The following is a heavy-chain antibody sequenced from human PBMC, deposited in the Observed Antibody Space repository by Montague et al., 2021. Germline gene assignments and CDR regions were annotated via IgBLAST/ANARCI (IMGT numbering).Heavy chain of an antibody. Sequence: SETLSLTCTVSRSLVNSDYYWGCLRQPPGKVLECMESVPHGGRTYYNSSLKSRVTISVDTSNNHFPLKLSSATAADTAMYYCARERDRYYYMDIWGKGTTITVSS. CDR2: VPHGGRT. V-gene: IGHV4-38-2*02. J-gene: IGHJ6*03. CDR3: ARERDRYYYMDI. CDR1: RSLVNSDYY.